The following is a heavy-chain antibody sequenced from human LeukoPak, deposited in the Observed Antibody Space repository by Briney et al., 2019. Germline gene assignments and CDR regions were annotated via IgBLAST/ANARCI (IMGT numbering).Heavy chain of an antibody. J-gene: IGHJ4*02. Sequence: ASVKVSCKASGYTFSTYGISWVRQAPGQGLEWLGWISGHNDNANYVQEFQDRVTMTTDTSTTTACMELRSLTSDDTVVYFCARYLGHSSGSKRGFDYWGQGTLVTVSS. V-gene: IGHV1-18*01. D-gene: IGHD6-19*01. CDR3: ARYLGHSSGSKRGFDY. CDR1: GYTFSTYG. CDR2: ISGHNDNA.